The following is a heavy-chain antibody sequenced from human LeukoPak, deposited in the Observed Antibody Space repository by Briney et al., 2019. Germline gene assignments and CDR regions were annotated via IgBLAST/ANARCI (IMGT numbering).Heavy chain of an antibody. D-gene: IGHD2-15*01. J-gene: IGHJ4*02. V-gene: IGHV3-30*03. CDR3: ATRGCSGSSCYSGDY. CDR2: MSYDATFK. Sequence: RSLRLSCAASGFSFSTHCIHWVRQPPGRGLGALAMMSYDATFKNYVDSVTGGFTISRDNPSNTPYLQMNSLSSEDTAVYYCATRGCSGSSCYSGDYWGQGTLVTVSS. CDR1: GFSFSTHC.